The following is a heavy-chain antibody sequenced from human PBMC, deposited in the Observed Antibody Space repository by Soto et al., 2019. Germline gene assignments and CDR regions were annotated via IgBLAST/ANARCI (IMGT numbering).Heavy chain of an antibody. Sequence: GGSLRLSCAASGFTFSSYAMSWVRQAPGKGLEWVSAISGSGGSTYYADSVKGRFTISRDNSKNTLYLQMNSLRAEDTAVYYCAKDRVFWSGSQYYYYGMDVWGQGTTVTVSS. J-gene: IGHJ6*02. D-gene: IGHD3-3*01. V-gene: IGHV3-23*01. CDR2: ISGSGGST. CDR3: AKDRVFWSGSQYYYYGMDV. CDR1: GFTFSSYA.